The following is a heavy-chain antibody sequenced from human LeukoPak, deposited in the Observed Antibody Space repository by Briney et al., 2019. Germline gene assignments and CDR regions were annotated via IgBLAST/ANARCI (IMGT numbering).Heavy chain of an antibody. J-gene: IGHJ4*02. CDR2: IYYSGST. CDR3: ARAAMVRGVPIYYFDY. CDR1: GGSVSSGSYY. V-gene: IGHV4-61*01. D-gene: IGHD3-10*01. Sequence: PSETLSLTCTVSGGSVSSGSYYWSWIRQPPGKGLEWIGYIYYSGSTNYNPSLKSRVTISVDTSKNQFSLKLSSVTAADTAVYYCARAAMVRGVPIYYFDYWGQGTLVTVSS.